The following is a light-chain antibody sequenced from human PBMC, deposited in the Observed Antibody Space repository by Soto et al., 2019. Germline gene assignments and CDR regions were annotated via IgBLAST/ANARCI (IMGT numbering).Light chain of an antibody. CDR3: VSYTTSASYV. Sequence: QSALTQPASVSGSLGQSITFSSTGTRGEVGNYIFFSWYRQHPAKAPKLMIYNFNNRPSGVSNRFSGSKSGNTASLTISGLQAEDEADYYCVSYTTSASYVFGTGTKLTVL. CDR2: NFN. J-gene: IGLJ1*01. CDR1: RGEVGNYIF. V-gene: IGLV2-14*01.